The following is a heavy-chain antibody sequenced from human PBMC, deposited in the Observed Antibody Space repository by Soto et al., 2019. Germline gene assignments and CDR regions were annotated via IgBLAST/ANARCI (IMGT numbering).Heavy chain of an antibody. D-gene: IGHD1-26*01. CDR1: GYTFTSYG. Sequence: ASVKVSCKASGYTFTSYGIIWVRQAPGQGLEWMGWISAYNGNTNYAQKLQGRVTMTTDTSTRTAYMELRSLGSDDTAVYYCASYRTRSYYYYMDVWGKGTTVTVSS. V-gene: IGHV1-18*01. CDR2: ISAYNGNT. CDR3: ASYRTRSYYYYMDV. J-gene: IGHJ6*03.